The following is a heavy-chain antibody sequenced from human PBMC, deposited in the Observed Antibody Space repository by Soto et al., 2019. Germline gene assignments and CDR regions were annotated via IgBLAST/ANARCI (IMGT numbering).Heavy chain of an antibody. V-gene: IGHV3-23*01. CDR3: AKGKGVGATPDGANC. CDR2: IRSDGDTT. CDR1: GFTFSNYG. J-gene: IGHJ4*02. Sequence: EVQVLESGGGLVQPGGSLRLSCAASGFTFSNYGMNWVRQAPGKGLEWVSGIRSDGDTTYNSDSVKGRFTVSRDTSKNTVYLQMNRLRAEDTAVYYCAKGKGVGATPDGANCWGQGTLVTVSS. D-gene: IGHD1-26*01.